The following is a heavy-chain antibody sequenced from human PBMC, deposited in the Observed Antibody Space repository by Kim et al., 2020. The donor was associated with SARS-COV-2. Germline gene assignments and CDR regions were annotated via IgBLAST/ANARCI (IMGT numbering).Heavy chain of an antibody. D-gene: IGHD3-16*01. V-gene: IGHV4-59*01. Sequence: SETLSLTCTVSGGSISSYYWSWIRQPPGKGLEWIGYIYYSGSTNYNPSLKSRVTISVDTSKNQFSLKLSSVTAADTAVYYCARDLGVLYYYGMDVWGQGTTVTVSS. J-gene: IGHJ6*02. CDR2: IYYSGST. CDR1: GGSISSYY. CDR3: ARDLGVLYYYGMDV.